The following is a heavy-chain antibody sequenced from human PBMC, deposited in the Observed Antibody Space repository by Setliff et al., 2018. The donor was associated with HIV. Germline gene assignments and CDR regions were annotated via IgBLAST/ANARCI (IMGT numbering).Heavy chain of an antibody. J-gene: IGHJ4*02. CDR2: IWHDGSNE. V-gene: IGHV3-33*08. CDR3: ARTEEWWRPFDY. CDR1: GFSFSTYG. Sequence: GGSLRLSCAASGFSFSTYGMHWVRQAPGKGLEWVAVIWHDGSNENYADSVKGRFTISRDNSKNTLYLQMNSLRAEDTAVYYCARTEEWWRPFDYWGQGTLVTVSS. D-gene: IGHD2-8*01.